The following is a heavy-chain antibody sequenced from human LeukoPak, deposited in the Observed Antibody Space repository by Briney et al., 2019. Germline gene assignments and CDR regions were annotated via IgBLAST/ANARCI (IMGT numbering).Heavy chain of an antibody. CDR2: IIPIFGTA. D-gene: IGHD6-13*01. Sequence: SVKVSCKASGGTFSSYAISWVRQAPGQGLEWMGGIIPIFGTANYAQKLQGRVTMTTDTSTSTAYMELRSLRSDDTAVYYCARDRGVSYSSSWYSDYWGQGTLVTVSS. CDR3: ARDRGVSYSSSWYSDY. CDR1: GGTFSSYA. J-gene: IGHJ4*02. V-gene: IGHV1-69*05.